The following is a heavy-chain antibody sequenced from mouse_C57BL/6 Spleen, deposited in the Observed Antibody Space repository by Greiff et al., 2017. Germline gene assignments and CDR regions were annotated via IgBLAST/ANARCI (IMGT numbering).Heavy chain of an antibody. V-gene: IGHV1-77*01. CDR3: ARQITTVVATESAWFAY. CDR1: GYTFTDYY. D-gene: IGHD1-1*01. Sequence: VQLQQSGAELVKPGASVKISCKASGYTFTDYYINWVKQRPGQGLEWIGKIGPGSGSTYYNEKFKGKATLTADKSSSTAYMQLSSLTSEDSAVYCCARQITTVVATESAWFAYWGQGTLVTVSA. J-gene: IGHJ3*01. CDR2: IGPGSGST.